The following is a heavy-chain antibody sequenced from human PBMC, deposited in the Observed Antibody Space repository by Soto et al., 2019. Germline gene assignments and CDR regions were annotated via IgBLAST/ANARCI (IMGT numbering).Heavy chain of an antibody. CDR1: GFTFSSYG. CDR2: ISYDGSNK. J-gene: IGHJ5*02. D-gene: IGHD6-13*01. Sequence: QVQLVESGGGVVQPGRSLRLSCAASGFTFSSYGMHWVRQAPGKGLAWVAVISYDGSNKYYADSVKGRFTISRDNSKNTLYLQMNSLRAEDTAVYYCAKEGTYSSSWYRWFAPWGQGTLVTVSS. V-gene: IGHV3-30*18. CDR3: AKEGTYSSSWYRWFAP.